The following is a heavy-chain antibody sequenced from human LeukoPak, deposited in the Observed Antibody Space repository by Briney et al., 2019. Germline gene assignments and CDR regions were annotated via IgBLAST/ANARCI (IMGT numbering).Heavy chain of an antibody. CDR2: IYSGGST. V-gene: IGHV3-53*01. J-gene: IGHJ3*02. Sequence: GGSLRLSCAAPGFTVSSNYMSWVRQAPGKGPEWVSVIYSGGSTYYAASVKGRFSISRHNSKNTVYLQMNSLRAEDTAVYYCARELREHGVFDIWGQGTMVTVSS. CDR3: ARELREHGVFDI. CDR1: GFTVSSNY. D-gene: IGHD1-26*01.